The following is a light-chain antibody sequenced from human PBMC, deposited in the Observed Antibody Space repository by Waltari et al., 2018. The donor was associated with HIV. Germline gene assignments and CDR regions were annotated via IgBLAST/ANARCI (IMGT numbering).Light chain of an antibody. CDR2: LGT. CDR3: MQARETPLT. CDR1: QALLKSIGYIF. V-gene: IGKV2-28*01. Sequence: DIVMTQSPVSLLVTPGDPASIPCRSSQALLKSIGYIFSDWYCQKTGQSPQLLIYLGTNRASGVPDRFSASGSATDFTLKISSVEAEDVGVYYCMQARETPLTFGEGTKVEIK. J-gene: IGKJ4*01.